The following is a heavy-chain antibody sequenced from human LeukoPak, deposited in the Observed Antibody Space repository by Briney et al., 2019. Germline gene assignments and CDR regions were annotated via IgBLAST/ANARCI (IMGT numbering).Heavy chain of an antibody. CDR2: LSSGGDA. CDR1: GFTFSSYA. J-gene: IGHJ2*01. V-gene: IGHV3-66*02. Sequence: PGGSLRLSCAASGFTFSSYAMSWVRQAPAKGLEWVSVLSSGGDAYYADSVKGRFTTSRDNSKNTLYLQMNSLRAEDTAVYYCARPQWELLYFDLWGRGTLVTVSS. CDR3: ARPQWELLYFDL. D-gene: IGHD1-26*01.